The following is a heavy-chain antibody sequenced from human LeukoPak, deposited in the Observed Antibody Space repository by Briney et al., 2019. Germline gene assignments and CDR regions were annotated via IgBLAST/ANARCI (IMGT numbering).Heavy chain of an antibody. CDR3: ASPGRWGEFDY. CDR1: GFTFSSYG. V-gene: IGHV3-48*04. D-gene: IGHD3-16*01. J-gene: IGHJ4*02. Sequence: PGGSLRLSCAASGFTFSSYGMSWVRQAPGKGLEWVSYISSSGSTIYYADSVKGRFTISRDNAKNSLYLQMNSLRAEDTAVYYCASPGRWGEFDYWGQGTLVTVSS. CDR2: ISSSGSTI.